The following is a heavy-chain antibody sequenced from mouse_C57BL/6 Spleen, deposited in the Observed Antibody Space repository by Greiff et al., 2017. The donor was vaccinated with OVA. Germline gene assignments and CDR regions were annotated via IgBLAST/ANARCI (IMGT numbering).Heavy chain of an antibody. CDR3: ARYTTGTWYFDV. Sequence: EVQLQQPGTELVKPGASVKLSCKASGYTFTSYWMHWVKQSHGKSLEWIGDINPNNGGTSYNQKFKGKATLTVDKSSSTAYMELRSLTSEDSAVYYCARYTTGTWYFDVWGTGTTVTVSS. J-gene: IGHJ1*03. CDR2: INPNNGGT. D-gene: IGHD4-1*02. CDR1: GYTFTSYW. V-gene: IGHV1-26*01.